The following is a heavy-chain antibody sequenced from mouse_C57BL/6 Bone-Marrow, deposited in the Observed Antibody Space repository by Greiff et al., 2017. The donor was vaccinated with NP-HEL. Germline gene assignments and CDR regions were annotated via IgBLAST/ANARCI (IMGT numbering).Heavy chain of an antibody. CDR2: IDPENGDT. Sequence: VQLQQSGAELVRPGASVKLSCTASGFNIKDDYMHWVKQRPEQGLEWIGWIDPENGDTEYASKFQGKATKTADTSSNTAYLQLSSLTSEDTAVYYCTTWGQYYAMDYWGQGTSVTVSS. J-gene: IGHJ4*01. CDR1: GFNIKDDY. CDR3: TTWGQYYAMDY. V-gene: IGHV14-4*01.